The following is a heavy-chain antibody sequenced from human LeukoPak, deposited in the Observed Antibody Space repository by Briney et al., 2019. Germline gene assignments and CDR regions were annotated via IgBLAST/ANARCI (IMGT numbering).Heavy chain of an antibody. V-gene: IGHV3-48*01. CDR3: ATELRFLETDY. Sequence: GGSLRLSCAASGFTFSRFSMNWVRQAPDKGLEWVSYISSGGNTTYYADSVKGRFTISRDNAKNSLYLQMNSLRAEDTAVYYCATELRFLETDYWGQGTLVTVSS. J-gene: IGHJ4*02. D-gene: IGHD3-3*01. CDR1: GFTFSRFS. CDR2: ISSGGNTT.